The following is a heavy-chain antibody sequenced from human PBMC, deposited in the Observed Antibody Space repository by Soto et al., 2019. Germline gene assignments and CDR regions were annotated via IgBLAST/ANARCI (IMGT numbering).Heavy chain of an antibody. CDR1: GGSFSGYY. CDR2: INHSGST. V-gene: IGHV4-34*01. J-gene: IGHJ6*03. CDR3: ARGRGYCSGGSCYSDDYYYMDV. D-gene: IGHD2-15*01. Sequence: SETLSLTCAVYGGSFSGYYWSWIRQPPGKGLEWIGEINHSGSTNYNPSLKSRVTISVDTSKNQFSLKLGSVTAADTAVYYCARGRGYCSGGSCYSDDYYYMDVWGKGTTVTVSS.